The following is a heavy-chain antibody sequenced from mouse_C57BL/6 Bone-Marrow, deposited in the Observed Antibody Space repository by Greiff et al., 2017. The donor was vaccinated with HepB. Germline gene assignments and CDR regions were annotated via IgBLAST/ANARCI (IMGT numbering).Heavy chain of an antibody. Sequence: QVQLQQPGAELVMPGASVKLSCKASGYTFTSYWMHWVKQRPGQGLEWIGEIDPSDSYTNYNQKFKGKSTLTVDKSSSTAYMQRSSLTSEDSAVYYCAREPYYYAMDYWGQGTSVTVSS. J-gene: IGHJ4*01. CDR3: AREPYYYAMDY. V-gene: IGHV1-69*01. CDR2: IDPSDSYT. CDR1: GYTFTSYW.